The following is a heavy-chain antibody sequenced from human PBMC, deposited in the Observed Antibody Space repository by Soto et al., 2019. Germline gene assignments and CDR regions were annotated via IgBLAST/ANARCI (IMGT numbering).Heavy chain of an antibody. D-gene: IGHD1-20*01. CDR1: GFTFSSYA. J-gene: IGHJ6*03. CDR2: ISGSGGST. V-gene: IGHV3-23*01. CDR3: AKDINKKGHYYYMDV. Sequence: PGGSLRLSCAASGFTFSSYAMSWVRQAPGKGLEWVSAISGSGGSTYYADSVKGRFTISRDNSKNTLYRQMNSLRAEDTAVYYCAKDINKKGHYYYMDVWGKGTTVTVSS.